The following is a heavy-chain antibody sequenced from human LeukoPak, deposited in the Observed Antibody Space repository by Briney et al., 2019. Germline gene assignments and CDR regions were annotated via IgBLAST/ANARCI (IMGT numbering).Heavy chain of an antibody. Sequence: GGSLRLSCAASGFTLSSYSMNWVRQAPGKGLEWVSYISSSSSAIYYADSVKGRFTISRDNAKNSLYLQMNSLRAEDTALYYCARYSSQWSFDSWGQGTLVTVSS. CDR1: GFTLSSYS. D-gene: IGHD6-19*01. J-gene: IGHJ4*02. CDR2: ISSSSSAI. CDR3: ARYSSQWSFDS. V-gene: IGHV3-48*01.